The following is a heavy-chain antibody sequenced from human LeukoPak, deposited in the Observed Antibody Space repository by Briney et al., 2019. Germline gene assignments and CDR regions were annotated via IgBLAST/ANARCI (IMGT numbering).Heavy chain of an antibody. V-gene: IGHV3-15*01. CDR3: TTDPRARKYSSSDWFDP. Sequence: GGSLRLSCAASGFTFSNAWMSWVRQAPGKGLEWVGRIKSKTDSGTTDYAAPVKGRFTISRDDTNNTLYLQMNSLKTEDTAVYYCTTDPRARKYSSSDWFDPWGQGTLVTVSS. J-gene: IGHJ5*02. D-gene: IGHD6-13*01. CDR2: IKSKTDSGTT. CDR1: GFTFSNAW.